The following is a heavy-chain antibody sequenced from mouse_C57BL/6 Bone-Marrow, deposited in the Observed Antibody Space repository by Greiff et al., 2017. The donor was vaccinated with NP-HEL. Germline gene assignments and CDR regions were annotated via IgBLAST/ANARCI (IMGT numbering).Heavy chain of an antibody. D-gene: IGHD2-4*01. V-gene: IGHV5-4*01. CDR3: AREGVYYDYPAWFAY. J-gene: IGHJ3*01. CDR1: GFTFSSYA. Sequence: EVMLVESGGGLVKPGGSLKLSCAASGFTFSSYAMSWVRQTPEKRLEWVATISDGGSYTYYPDNVKGRFTISRDNAKNNLYLQMSHLKSEDTAMYYCAREGVYYDYPAWFAYWGQGTLVTVSA. CDR2: ISDGGSYT.